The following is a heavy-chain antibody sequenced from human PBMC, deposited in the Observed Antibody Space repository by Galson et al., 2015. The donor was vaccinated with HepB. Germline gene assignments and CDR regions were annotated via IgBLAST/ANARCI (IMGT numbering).Heavy chain of an antibody. J-gene: IGHJ4*02. Sequence: SLRLSCAASGFTFSNAWMSWVRQAPGKGLEWVGRIKSKTDGGTTDYAAPVKGRFTISRDDSKNTLYLQMNSLKTEDTAVYYCTTVRGYYDSSGYYWEYYFDYWGQGTLVTVSS. CDR2: IKSKTDGGTT. CDR1: GFTFSNAW. V-gene: IGHV3-15*01. CDR3: TTVRGYYDSSGYYWEYYFDY. D-gene: IGHD3-22*01.